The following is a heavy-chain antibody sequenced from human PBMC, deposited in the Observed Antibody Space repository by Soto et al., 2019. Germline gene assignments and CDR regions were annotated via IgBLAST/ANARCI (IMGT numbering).Heavy chain of an antibody. J-gene: IGHJ6*02. Sequence: QVQLVQSGAEVKKPGSSVKVSCKASGGTFSSYAISWVRQAPGQGLEWMGGIIPIFGTANYAQTFQGRVTITADESTSKAYMELSSLISKDTAVYYCASTLFAATCASYYYYGMDVWGQGTTVTVSS. D-gene: IGHD6-25*01. CDR3: ASTLFAATCASYYYYGMDV. V-gene: IGHV1-69*01. CDR1: GGTFSSYA. CDR2: IIPIFGTA.